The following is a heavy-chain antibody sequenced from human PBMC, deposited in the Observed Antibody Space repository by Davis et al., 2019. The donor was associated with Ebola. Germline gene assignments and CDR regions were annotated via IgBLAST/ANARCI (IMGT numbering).Heavy chain of an antibody. V-gene: IGHV5-51*01. CDR2: MYAGDSDT. CDR1: GYSFSNFW. J-gene: IGHJ4*02. Sequence: GESLKISCKGSGYSFSNFWIGWVRQMPGKGLEWMGVMYAGDSDTRYSPSFEGQVTISADKSISTAYLQWSSLKASDTAMYYCARGTDGYNPGGYFDSWGQGTLVTVSS. D-gene: IGHD5-24*01. CDR3: ARGTDGYNPGGYFDS.